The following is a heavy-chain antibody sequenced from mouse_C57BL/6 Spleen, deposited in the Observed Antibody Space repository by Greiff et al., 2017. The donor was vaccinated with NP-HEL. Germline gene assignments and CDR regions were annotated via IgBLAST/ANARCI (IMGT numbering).Heavy chain of an antibody. CDR2: INPSNGGT. V-gene: IGHV1-53*01. Sequence: VQLQQPGTELVKPGASVKLSCKASGYTFTSYWMHWVKQRPGQGLEWIGNINPSNGGTNYNEKFKSKATLTVDKSSSTAYMQLSSLTSEDSAVYYCARGVTTWGYAMDYWGQGTSVTVAS. D-gene: IGHD2-2*01. CDR1: GYTFTSYW. J-gene: IGHJ4*01. CDR3: ARGVTTWGYAMDY.